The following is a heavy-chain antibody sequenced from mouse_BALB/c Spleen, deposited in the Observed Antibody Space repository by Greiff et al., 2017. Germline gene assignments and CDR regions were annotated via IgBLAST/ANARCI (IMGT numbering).Heavy chain of an antibody. J-gene: IGHJ2*01. CDR3: TIGGFDY. CDR1: GYAFTNYL. Sequence: QVQLQQSGAELVRPGTSVKVSCKASGYAFTNYLIEWVKQRPGQGLEWIGVINPGSGGTNYNEKFKGKATLTVDNSSSTAYMELRSLTSEDSAVYYCTIGGFDYWGQGTTLTVSA. CDR2: INPGSGGT. V-gene: IGHV1-54*01.